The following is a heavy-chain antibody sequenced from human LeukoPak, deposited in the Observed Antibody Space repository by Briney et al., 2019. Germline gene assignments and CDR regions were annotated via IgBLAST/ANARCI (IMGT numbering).Heavy chain of an antibody. Sequence: PGGSLRLSCAASGFTFSSYSMNWVRQAPGKGLEWVSYISSSSSTIYYADSVKGRFAISRDNAKNSLYLQMNSLRAEDTAVYYCAKDALYSSFWYFDYWGQGTLVTVSS. CDR2: ISSSSSTI. J-gene: IGHJ4*02. CDR1: GFTFSSYS. V-gene: IGHV3-48*04. CDR3: AKDALYSSFWYFDY. D-gene: IGHD6-6*01.